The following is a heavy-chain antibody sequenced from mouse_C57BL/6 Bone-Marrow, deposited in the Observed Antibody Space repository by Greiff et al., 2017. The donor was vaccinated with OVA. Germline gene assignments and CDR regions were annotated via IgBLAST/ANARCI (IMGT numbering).Heavy chain of an antibody. J-gene: IGHJ1*03. V-gene: IGHV5-9*01. CDR1: GFTFSSYT. CDR3: AIITTVALVDWDCAV. D-gene: IGHD1-1*01. CDR2: ISGGGGNT. Sequence: EVKLVESGGGLVKPGGSLKLSCAASGFTFSSYTMSWVRQTPGKRLEWVATISGGGGNTYYQDSVKGRFTISRDNAKNTLYLQMSSLRSEDTALYYCAIITTVALVDWDCAVWGKGTTVTVSA.